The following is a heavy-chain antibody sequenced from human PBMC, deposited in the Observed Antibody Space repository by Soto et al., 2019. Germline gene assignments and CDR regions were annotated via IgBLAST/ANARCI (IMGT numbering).Heavy chain of an antibody. Sequence: EVQLVESGGGLVQPGGSLRLSCSASGFTFSSYGMHWVRQAPGKGLEYVSGISSSGDNTKYADPVKGRFTISRDNSKNTLILQMNSLRAEDTAVYYCVKGPALYDSSSFDFWGQGTLVTVSS. CDR2: ISSSGDNT. D-gene: IGHD3-22*01. CDR1: GFTFSSYG. CDR3: VKGPALYDSSSFDF. J-gene: IGHJ4*02. V-gene: IGHV3-64D*06.